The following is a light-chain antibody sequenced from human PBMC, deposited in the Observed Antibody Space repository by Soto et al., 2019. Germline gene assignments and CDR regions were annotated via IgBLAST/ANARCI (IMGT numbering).Light chain of an antibody. J-gene: IGKJ2*01. CDR3: QQYESTPPT. Sequence: DIVMTQSPDSLAVSLGERATINCKSSQSVLYSSNNKNYLAWYQQRQGQPPKLLIYWASTRGSGVPDRFSGSGSGQDFTLTITSLQAEDGAVYYCQQYESTPPTFGQGTKLEIK. CDR1: QSVLYSSNNKNY. CDR2: WAS. V-gene: IGKV4-1*01.